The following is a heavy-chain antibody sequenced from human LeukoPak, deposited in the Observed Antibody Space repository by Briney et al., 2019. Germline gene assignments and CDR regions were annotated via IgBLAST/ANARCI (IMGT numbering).Heavy chain of an antibody. CDR1: GGSISSGGYY. D-gene: IGHD3-10*01. Sequence: SQTLSLTCTVSGGSISSGGYYWSWIRQPPGKGLEWIGSIYHSGSTYYNPSLKSRVTISVDTSKNQFSLKLSSVTAADTAVYYCARTSYYGSGSYPIDYWGQGTLVTVSS. J-gene: IGHJ4*02. CDR2: IYHSGST. V-gene: IGHV4-39*07. CDR3: ARTSYYGSGSYPIDY.